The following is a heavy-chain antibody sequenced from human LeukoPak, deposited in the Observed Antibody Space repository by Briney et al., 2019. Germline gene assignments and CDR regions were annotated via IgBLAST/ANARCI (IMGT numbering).Heavy chain of an antibody. J-gene: IGHJ3*02. CDR1: GFTFSSYG. V-gene: IGHV3-30*02. Sequence: GGSLRLSCAASGFTFSSYGMHWVRQAPGKGLEWVAFIRYDGSNKYYADSVKGRFTISRDNSKNTLYLQMNSLRAEDTAVYYCAKGRRSRGTGFRNDAFDIWGQGTMVTVSS. D-gene: IGHD1-1*01. CDR3: AKGRRSRGTGFRNDAFDI. CDR2: IRYDGSNK.